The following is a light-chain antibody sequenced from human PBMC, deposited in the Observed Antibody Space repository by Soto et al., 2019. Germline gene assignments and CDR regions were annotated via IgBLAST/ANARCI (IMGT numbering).Light chain of an antibody. CDR1: QSVSGNY. Sequence: EIVVTQSPGTLSLSPGERATLSCRTGQSVSGNYLIWYQQKPGQPPRLLIYGVSSRATGIPDRFSGSGSGTDFTLTISRLEPEDFAVYYCQQFSAFGQGTKVELK. CDR3: QQFSA. CDR2: GVS. V-gene: IGKV3-20*01. J-gene: IGKJ1*01.